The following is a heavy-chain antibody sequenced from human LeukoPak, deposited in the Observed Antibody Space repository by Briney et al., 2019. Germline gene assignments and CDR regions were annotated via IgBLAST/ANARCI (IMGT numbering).Heavy chain of an antibody. D-gene: IGHD6-6*01. J-gene: IGHJ4*02. CDR2: INHSGST. V-gene: IGHV4-34*01. CDR1: GGSFSGYY. Sequence: PSETLSLTCAVYGGSFSGYYWSWIRQPPGKGLEWIGEINHSGSTNYNPSLKSRVTISVDTSKNQFSLKLSSVTAADTAVYYCARGGWGSSSTLFDYWGQGTLVTVSS. CDR3: ARGGWGSSSTLFDY.